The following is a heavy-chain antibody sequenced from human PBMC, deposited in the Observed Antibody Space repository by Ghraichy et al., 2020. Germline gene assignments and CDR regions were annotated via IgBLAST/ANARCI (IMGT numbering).Heavy chain of an antibody. V-gene: IGHV3-7*01. CDR3: ASDRVAFPERPYYYYYYGMDV. Sequence: GGSLRLSCAASGFTFSSYWMSWVRQAPGKGLEWVANIKQDGSEKYYVDSVKGRFTISRDNAKNSLYLQMNSLRAEDTAVYYCASDRVAFPERPYYYYYYGMDVWGQGTTVTVSS. J-gene: IGHJ6*02. CDR1: GFTFSSYW. D-gene: IGHD2-15*01. CDR2: IKQDGSEK.